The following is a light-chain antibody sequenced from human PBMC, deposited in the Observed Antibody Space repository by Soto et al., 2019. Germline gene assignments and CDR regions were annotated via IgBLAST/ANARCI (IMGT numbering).Light chain of an antibody. V-gene: IGLV6-57*04. CDR2: EDD. CDR3: QSYDTHTVV. CDR1: SGSIGSNS. J-gene: IGLJ2*01. Sequence: NFMLTQPHSVSESPGKTVTISCTRSSGSIGSNSVQWYQQRPGSAPTTVIYEDDQRPSGVPNRFAGSIDRSSNSASLTISGLQTEDEADYYCQSYDTHTVVFGGVTKLTVL.